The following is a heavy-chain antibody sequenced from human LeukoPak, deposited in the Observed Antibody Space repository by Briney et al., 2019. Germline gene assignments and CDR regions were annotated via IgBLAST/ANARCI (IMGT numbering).Heavy chain of an antibody. J-gene: IGHJ3*02. CDR2: IYYSGST. CDR1: GGSISSYC. V-gene: IGHV4-59*08. CDR3: ARGLQDLYGSYFLRAYAFDI. Sequence: PSETLSLTCTVSGGSISSYCWSWIRQPPGKGLEWIGYIYYSGSTNYNPSLKSRVTISVDTSKNQFSLKLSSVTAADTAVYYCARGLQDLYGSYFLRAYAFDIWGQGTMATVSS. D-gene: IGHD5-24*01.